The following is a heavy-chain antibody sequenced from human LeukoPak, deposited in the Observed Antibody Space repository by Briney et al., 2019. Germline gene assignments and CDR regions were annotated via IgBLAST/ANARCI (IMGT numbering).Heavy chain of an antibody. Sequence: ASVKVSCKATGYTLTQSSMHWVRQAPGNGLQCMRGFDPEDGETIYAEKIQGRVTMTEDTSTDTAYMELSSLRAEDTDVYFFFQAEHGIRDFDWYASDIWGQGTMVTVSS. D-gene: IGHD3-9*01. CDR3: FQAEHGIRDFDWYASDI. CDR2: FDPEDGET. CDR1: GYTLTQSS. V-gene: IGHV1-24*01. J-gene: IGHJ3*02.